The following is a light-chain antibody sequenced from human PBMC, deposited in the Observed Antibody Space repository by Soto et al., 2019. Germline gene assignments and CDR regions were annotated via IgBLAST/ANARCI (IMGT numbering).Light chain of an antibody. CDR1: SSNIGRNS. CDR3: AAWDDSLNAYV. V-gene: IGLV1-44*01. CDR2: SNN. Sequence: QSVLTQPPSASGTPGQRVTISCSGSSSNIGRNSVNWYQQLPGTAPKLLIYSNNQRPSGVPDRFSGAQSGTSASLAISGLQSEDEADYYCAAWDDSLNAYVFGTGTKLTVL. J-gene: IGLJ1*01.